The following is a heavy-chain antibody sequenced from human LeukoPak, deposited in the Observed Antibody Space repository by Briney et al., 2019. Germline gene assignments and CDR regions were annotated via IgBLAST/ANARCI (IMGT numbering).Heavy chain of an antibody. CDR1: GGSISSGGYS. J-gene: IGHJ4*02. CDR3: ARGVVGARFDY. V-gene: IGHV4-30-2*01. D-gene: IGHD1-26*01. Sequence: SQTLSLTCAVSGGSISSGGYSWSWLRQPPGKGLEWIGYIYHSGSTYYNPSVKSRVTISVDRSKNQFSLKLSSVTAADTAVYYCARGVVGARFDYWGQGTLVTVSS. CDR2: IYHSGST.